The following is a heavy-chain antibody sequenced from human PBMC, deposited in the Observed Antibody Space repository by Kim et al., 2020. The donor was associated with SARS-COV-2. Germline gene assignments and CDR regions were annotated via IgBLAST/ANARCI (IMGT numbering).Heavy chain of an antibody. CDR3: AGHYDFWDLGFGGLDY. V-gene: IGHV4-59*08. Sequence: SETLSLTCNVSSGSINTYYWSWIRQPPGKGLQWIGQISYSGATTYNPSLRSRLTLSVDTSKNQYSLRLTSVTATDTAGYCCAGHYDFWDLGFGGLDYWGQRARVTVAS. D-gene: IGHD3-10*01. CDR1: SGSINTYY. J-gene: IGHJ4*02. CDR2: ISYSGAT.